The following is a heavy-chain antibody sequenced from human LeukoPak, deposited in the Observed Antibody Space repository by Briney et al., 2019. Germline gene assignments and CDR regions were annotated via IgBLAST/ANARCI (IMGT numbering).Heavy chain of an antibody. D-gene: IGHD3-22*01. CDR1: GGSISTYY. Sequence: SETLSLTCTVSGGSISTYYWSWIRQPPGKGQEWIGYIYYSGSTNYNPSLKSRVTISVDTSKNQFSLKLSSVTAADTAVYYCARQEDYYASSGHHNAADIWGQGTMVTVSS. V-gene: IGHV4-59*08. J-gene: IGHJ3*02. CDR2: IYYSGST. CDR3: ARQEDYYASSGHHNAADI.